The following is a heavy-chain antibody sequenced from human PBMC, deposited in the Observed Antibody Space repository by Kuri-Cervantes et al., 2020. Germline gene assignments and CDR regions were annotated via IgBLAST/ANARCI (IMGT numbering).Heavy chain of an antibody. CDR1: GFTFSSYA. CDR2: ISYDGSNK. Sequence: GESLKISCAASGFTFSSYAMHWVRQAPGKGLEWVAVISYDGSNKYYADSVKGRFTISRDNSKNTLYLQMNSLRAEDTAVYYCAKGSSGSYWTVDSWGQGTLVTVSS. V-gene: IGHV3-30*01. J-gene: IGHJ4*02. CDR3: AKGSSGSYWTVDS. D-gene: IGHD1-26*01.